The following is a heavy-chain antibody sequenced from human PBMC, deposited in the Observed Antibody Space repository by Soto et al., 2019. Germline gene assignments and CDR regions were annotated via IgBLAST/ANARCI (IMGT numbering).Heavy chain of an antibody. CDR1: GFTFSSYA. V-gene: IGHV3-23*01. Sequence: EVQLLESGGGLVQPGGSLRLSCAASGFTFSSYAMSWVRQAPGKGLEWVSAISGSGGSTYYADSVKGRFTISRDNSKNTLYLQMNSLRAEDTAVYYCAKVGGYSYGYMDYYYYGMDVWGQGTTVTVSS. CDR2: ISGSGGST. D-gene: IGHD5-18*01. CDR3: AKVGGYSYGYMDYYYYGMDV. J-gene: IGHJ6*02.